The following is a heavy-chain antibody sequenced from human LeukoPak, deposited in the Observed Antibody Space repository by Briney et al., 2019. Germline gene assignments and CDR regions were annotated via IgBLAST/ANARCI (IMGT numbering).Heavy chain of an antibody. J-gene: IGHJ4*02. Sequence: SQTLSLTCTVSGGSISSDSYYWSWIRQPPGKGLEWIGYIYYSGSTNYNPSLKSRVTISVDTSKNQFSLKLSSVTAADTAVYYCARGFYYYDSSVGYWGQGTLVTVSS. CDR3: ARGFYYYDSSVGY. D-gene: IGHD3-22*01. CDR2: IYYSGST. CDR1: GGSISSDSYY. V-gene: IGHV4-61*01.